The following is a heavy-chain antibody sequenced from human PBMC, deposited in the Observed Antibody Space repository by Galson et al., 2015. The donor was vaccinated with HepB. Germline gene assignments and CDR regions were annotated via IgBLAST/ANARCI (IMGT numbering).Heavy chain of an antibody. CDR1: GYAFISYG. D-gene: IGHD3-22*01. CDR2: VSPYNGNT. Sequence: SVKVSCKASGYAFISYGLSWVRQAPGQGLEWMGWVSPYNGNTNYVQKFQGRVTMTTDTSTTTAYLELRSLKSVDTAVYYCARGPYYYDSRGYLDYYYGMGVWGQGTTVTVSS. V-gene: IGHV1-18*04. J-gene: IGHJ6*02. CDR3: ARGPYYYDSRGYLDYYYGMGV.